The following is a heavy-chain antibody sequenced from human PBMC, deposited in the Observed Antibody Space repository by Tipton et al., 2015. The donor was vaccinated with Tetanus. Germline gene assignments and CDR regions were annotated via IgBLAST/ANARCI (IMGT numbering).Heavy chain of an antibody. Sequence: TLSLTCTVSGGSISSSSYYWSWIRQPPGKGLEWIGYIYYSGSTNYNPSLKSRVTISVDTSKNQFSLKLSSVTAADTAVYYCARGDSQVDHWGQGTLVTVSS. V-gene: IGHV4-61*01. J-gene: IGHJ5*02. CDR3: ARGDSQVDH. CDR2: IYYSGST. CDR1: GGSISSSSYY.